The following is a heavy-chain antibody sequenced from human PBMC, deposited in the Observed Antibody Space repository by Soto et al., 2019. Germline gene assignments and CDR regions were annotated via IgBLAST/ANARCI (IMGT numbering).Heavy chain of an antibody. J-gene: IGHJ5*02. CDR1: GYTFTGYY. CDR3: ARESTDPRDDGSGDEFDP. D-gene: IGHD3-10*01. CDR2: INPNSGGT. Sequence: QVQLVQSGAEVKKPGASVKVSCKASGYTFTGYYMHWVRQAPGQGLEWMGWINPNSGGTNYAQKFQGRVTMTRDTSISTADMELSRLRSDDTAVYYCARESTDPRDDGSGDEFDPWGKGTLFTVAS. V-gene: IGHV1-2*02.